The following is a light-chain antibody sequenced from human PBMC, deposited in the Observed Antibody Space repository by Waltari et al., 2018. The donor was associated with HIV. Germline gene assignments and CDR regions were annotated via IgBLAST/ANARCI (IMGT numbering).Light chain of an antibody. CDR1: NGDLVDDMS. J-gene: IGLJ3*02. CDR3: ASFTSNTWL. V-gene: IGLV2-14*01. Sequence: QSALTQPASVSASHGQPITITCAGNNGDLVDDMSVSWYHHVPGHAPQLVIYEGTNRPLGVSDRFSASKSGDTASLTISYLLNEDEGDYYCASFTSNTWLFGGGTKVTVL. CDR2: EGT.